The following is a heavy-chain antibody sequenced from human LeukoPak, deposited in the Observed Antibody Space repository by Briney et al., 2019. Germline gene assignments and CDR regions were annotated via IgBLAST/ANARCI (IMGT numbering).Heavy chain of an antibody. D-gene: IGHD1-26*01. J-gene: IGHJ4*02. CDR1: GFTFSNSA. CDR3: ARDRLVGANPFDY. CDR2: IVVGSGNT. Sequence: ASVKVSCKASGFTFSNSAVQWVRQARGQRLEWIGWIVVGSGNTKYAQRFQERVTMTRDMSTRTAYMELSSLRAEDTAVYYCARDRLVGANPFDYWGQGTLVTVSS. V-gene: IGHV1-58*01.